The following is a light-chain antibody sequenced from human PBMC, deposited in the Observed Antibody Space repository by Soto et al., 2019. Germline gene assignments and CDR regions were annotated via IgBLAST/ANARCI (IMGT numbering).Light chain of an antibody. J-gene: IGKJ1*01. CDR1: QNVNNNY. Sequence: EIVLTQSPVTLSLSPGERATLSCRASQNVNNNYLAWYQQKPGQAPRLLIYGASSRATGIPDRFSGSGSGTDFTLTINRLEPEDFAVYYCQQYGSSPGTFGQGTKVDIK. CDR3: QQYGSSPGT. CDR2: GAS. V-gene: IGKV3-20*01.